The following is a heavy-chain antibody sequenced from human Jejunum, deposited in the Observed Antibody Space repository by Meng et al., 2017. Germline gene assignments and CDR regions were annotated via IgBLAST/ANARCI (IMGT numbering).Heavy chain of an antibody. V-gene: IGHV3-30*03. J-gene: IGHJ3*02. CDR3: ARALRGLAFDI. CDR2: ISFDESNK. CDR1: GFTFSSYQ. D-gene: IGHD3-16*01. Sequence: GGSLRLSCAASGFTFSSYQMHWVRQAPGKGLEWVAVISFDESNKFYADSVKARFTISRDNSKNTLDLQMNSLRAEDTAVYYCARALRGLAFDIWGQGTMVPSPQ.